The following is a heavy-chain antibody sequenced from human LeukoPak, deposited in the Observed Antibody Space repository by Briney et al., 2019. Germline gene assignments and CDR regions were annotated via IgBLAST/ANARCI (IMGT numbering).Heavy chain of an antibody. CDR1: GYTLTELS. Sequence: SVKVSCKVSGYTLTELSMHWVRQAPGQGLEWMGGIIPIFGTANYAQKFQGRVTITTDESTSTAYMELSSLRSEDTAVYYCASPWGAAAGTNRRAFDYWGQGTLVTVSS. D-gene: IGHD6-13*01. V-gene: IGHV1-69*05. CDR2: IIPIFGTA. J-gene: IGHJ4*02. CDR3: ASPWGAAAGTNRRAFDY.